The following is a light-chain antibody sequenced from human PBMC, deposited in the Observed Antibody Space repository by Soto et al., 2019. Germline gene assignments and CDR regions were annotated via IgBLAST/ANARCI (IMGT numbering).Light chain of an antibody. V-gene: IGKV3-20*01. CDR3: LLFRGSPT. CDR1: QVVVTAY. Sequence: EIVLPQSPGTLSVSPGERATLSCRASQVVVTAYIHWYQHKPGQAPRLLISGASTGASGIPARFSGSGVGSDFTLTINRLEPEDCAVYYCLLFRGSPTFGPGSRVHI. J-gene: IGKJ3*01. CDR2: GAS.